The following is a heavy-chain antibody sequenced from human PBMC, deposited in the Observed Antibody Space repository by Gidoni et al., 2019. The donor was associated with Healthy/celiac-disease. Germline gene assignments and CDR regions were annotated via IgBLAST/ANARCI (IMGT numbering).Heavy chain of an antibody. J-gene: IGHJ3*02. CDR1: GFTFSSYG. Sequence: QVQLVESGGGVVQPGRSLRLSCAASGFTFSSYGMHWVRQAPGKGLEWVAVISYDGSNKYYADSVKGRFTISRDNSKNTLYLQMNSLRAEDTAVYYCAKEYGSRLVDAFDIWGQGTMVTVSS. D-gene: IGHD2-8*01. CDR2: ISYDGSNK. V-gene: IGHV3-30*18. CDR3: AKEYGSRLVDAFDI.